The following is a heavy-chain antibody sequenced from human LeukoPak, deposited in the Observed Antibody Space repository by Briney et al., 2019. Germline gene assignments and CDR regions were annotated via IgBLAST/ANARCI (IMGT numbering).Heavy chain of an antibody. CDR2: IYPGDSDT. V-gene: IGHV5-51*01. CDR3: ARQGLGYGVRAAYYFDY. Sequence: GESLKISCKGSGYSFTSYWIGWVRQMPGKGLEWMGIIYPGDSDTRYGPSFQGQVTISADKSISTAYLQWSSLKASDTAMYYCARQGLGYGVRAAYYFDYWGQGTLVTVSS. D-gene: IGHD4-17*01. CDR1: GYSFTSYW. J-gene: IGHJ4*02.